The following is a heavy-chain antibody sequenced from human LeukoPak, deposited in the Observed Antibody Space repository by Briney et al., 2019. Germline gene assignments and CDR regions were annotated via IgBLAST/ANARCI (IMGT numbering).Heavy chain of an antibody. CDR3: AREARVGGALQY. D-gene: IGHD1-26*01. Sequence: GGSLRLSCAASGLTFRTYWMHWVRQAPGKGLAWVARINPDGSIRTYANSVQGRVTISRDTAKDTLFLQMNSLRAEDTAVYYCAREARVGGALQYWGQGTPVTVSS. J-gene: IGHJ4*02. CDR2: INPDGSIR. CDR1: GLTFRTYW. V-gene: IGHV3-74*03.